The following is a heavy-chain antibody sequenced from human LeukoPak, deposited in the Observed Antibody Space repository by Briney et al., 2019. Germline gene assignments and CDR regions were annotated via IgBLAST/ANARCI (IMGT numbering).Heavy chain of an antibody. CDR3: AREARVGGALQY. D-gene: IGHD1-26*01. Sequence: GGSLRLSCAASGLTFRTYWMHWVRQAPGKGLAWVARINPDGSIRTYANSVQGRVTISRDTAKDTLFLQMNSLRAEDTAVYYCAREARVGGALQYWGQGTPVTVSS. J-gene: IGHJ4*02. CDR2: INPDGSIR. CDR1: GLTFRTYW. V-gene: IGHV3-74*03.